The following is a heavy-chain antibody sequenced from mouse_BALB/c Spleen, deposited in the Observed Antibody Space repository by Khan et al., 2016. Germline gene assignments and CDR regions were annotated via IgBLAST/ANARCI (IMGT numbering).Heavy chain of an antibody. Sequence: VQLQQPGAESVKPGASVKLSCTATGFNIKDTYMYWVKQRPEQGLEWIGRIDPANGNTKYVPKFQGKATITADTSSNTAYLQLSSLTSEDTAVYYCAGGLYYYGSSYYAMDYWGQGTSVTVSS. D-gene: IGHD1-1*01. V-gene: IGHV14-3*02. CDR1: GFNIKDTY. J-gene: IGHJ4*01. CDR3: AGGLYYYGSSYYAMDY. CDR2: IDPANGNT.